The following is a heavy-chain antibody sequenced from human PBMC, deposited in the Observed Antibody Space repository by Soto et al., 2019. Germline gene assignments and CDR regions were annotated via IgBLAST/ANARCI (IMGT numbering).Heavy chain of an antibody. Sequence: GGSLRLSCAASGFTFSSYAMSWVRQAPGKGLEWVSAISGSGGSTYYADSVKGRFTISRDNSKNTLYLQMNSLRAEDTAVYYCAKDPRRGDNYYYYYMDVWGKGTTVTVSS. CDR3: AKDPRRGDNYYYYYMDV. V-gene: IGHV3-23*01. CDR2: ISGSGGST. D-gene: IGHD2-21*02. CDR1: GFTFSSYA. J-gene: IGHJ6*03.